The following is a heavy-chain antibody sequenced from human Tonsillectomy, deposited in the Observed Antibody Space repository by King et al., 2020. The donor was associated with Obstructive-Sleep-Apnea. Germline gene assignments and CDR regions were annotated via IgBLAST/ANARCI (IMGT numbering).Heavy chain of an antibody. CDR3: ARCQGSDYYYGMDV. CDR2: IYYSGST. V-gene: IGHV4-31*03. J-gene: IGHJ6*02. CDR1: GGSISSGGYY. Sequence: VQLQESGPGLVKPSETLSLTCTVSGGSISSGGYYWSWIRHHPGKGLEWIGYIYYSGSTYYNPSLKSRVTISVDTSKNQFSLKLSAVTAADTAVYYCARCQGSDYYYGMDVWGQGTTVTVSS. D-gene: IGHD6-6*01.